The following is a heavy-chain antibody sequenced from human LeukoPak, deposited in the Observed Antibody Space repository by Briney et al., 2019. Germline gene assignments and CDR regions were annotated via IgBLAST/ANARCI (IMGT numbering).Heavy chain of an antibody. D-gene: IGHD6-13*01. CDR1: GFTVSSNY. CDR3: AKGPHGVIAAAGTFDP. V-gene: IGHV3-66*01. Sequence: GGSLRLSCAASGFTVSSNYMSWVRQAPGKGLEWDSSIYSGGSTYYVDSVKGRFTISRDNSKNTLYLQMNSLRAEDTAVYYCAKGPHGVIAAAGTFDPWGQGTLVTVSS. CDR2: IYSGGST. J-gene: IGHJ5*02.